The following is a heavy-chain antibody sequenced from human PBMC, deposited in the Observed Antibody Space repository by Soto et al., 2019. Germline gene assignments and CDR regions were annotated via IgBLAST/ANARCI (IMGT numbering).Heavy chain of an antibody. V-gene: IGHV4-30-4*01. J-gene: IGHJ3*02. Sequence: QVQLQESGPGLVKPSQTLSLTCTVSGASVSSGDYFWGWIRQPPGKGLEWIGYDHYTGRTYYNPSLKSLVAIAIDTSTNQFPLKLNSVTAADTAVYYCARVPIVDIVRAFDIWGQGTVVIVSS. CDR2: DHYTGRT. CDR1: GASVSSGDYF. D-gene: IGHD5-12*01. CDR3: ARVPIVDIVRAFDI.